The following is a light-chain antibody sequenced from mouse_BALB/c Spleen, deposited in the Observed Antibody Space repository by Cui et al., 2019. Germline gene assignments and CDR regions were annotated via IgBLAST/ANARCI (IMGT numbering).Light chain of an antibody. V-gene: IGKV10-94*01_Mus_spretus. CDR1: QNINVW. J-gene: IGKJ2*01. CDR3: QQGQSYPYT. Sequence: DIQMNQSPSSLSAFLGDTITITCHDSQNINVWLSWYQQKPGNISKLLIYKASNLHTGVPSRFSGSGSGTGFTLTIGSLQPEDIATYYCQQGQSYPYTFGGGTKLEIK. CDR2: KAS.